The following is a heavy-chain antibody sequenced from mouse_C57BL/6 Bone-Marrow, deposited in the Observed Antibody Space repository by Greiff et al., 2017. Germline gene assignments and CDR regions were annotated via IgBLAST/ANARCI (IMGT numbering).Heavy chain of an antibody. CDR3: ARERLSGCVDD. CDR1: GYTFTSYW. CDR2: IDPFDSYT. Sequence: VQLQQPGAELVMPGASVKLSCKASGYTFTSYWMNWVKQRPGQGLEWIGEIDPFDSYTNYNQKFKGKSTLTVDKSSSTAYMHLSSLTSEDSAVYCCARERLSGCVDDWGKGTTVTVSS. J-gene: IGHJ1*03. D-gene: IGHD2-2*01. V-gene: IGHV1-69*01.